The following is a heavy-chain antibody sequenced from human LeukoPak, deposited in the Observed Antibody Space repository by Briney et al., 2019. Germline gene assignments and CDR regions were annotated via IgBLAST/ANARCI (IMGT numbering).Heavy chain of an antibody. J-gene: IGHJ6*03. V-gene: IGHV3-30*02. CDR2: IRYDGSNK. Sequence: GGSLRLSCAASGFTFSSYGMHWVRQAPGKGLEWVAFIRYDGSNKYYADPVKGRFTISRDNSKNTLYLQMNSLRAEDTAVYYCARGLRYCSGGSCPDYYYYMDVWGKGTTVTVSS. CDR3: ARGLRYCSGGSCPDYYYYMDV. CDR1: GFTFSSYG. D-gene: IGHD2-15*01.